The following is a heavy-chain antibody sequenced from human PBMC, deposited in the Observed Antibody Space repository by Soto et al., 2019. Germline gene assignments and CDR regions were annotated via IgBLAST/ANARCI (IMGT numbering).Heavy chain of an antibody. CDR2: SNDSGDV. CDR1: GGSFSGYQ. D-gene: IGHD2-8*01. CDR3: GTGVMVWFGDYSCGRGYYYYMDV. Sequence: QVQLQQWGAGLLKPSETLSLTCAVYGGSFSGYQWSWIRQTPGKGLEWIGGSNDSGDVNYNPSLNNRVDILVDSAQQKNCSRLGAVTAADPAVVYWGTGVMVWFGDYSCGRGYYYYMDVWGKGTTVTVSS. J-gene: IGHJ6*03. V-gene: IGHV4-34*01.